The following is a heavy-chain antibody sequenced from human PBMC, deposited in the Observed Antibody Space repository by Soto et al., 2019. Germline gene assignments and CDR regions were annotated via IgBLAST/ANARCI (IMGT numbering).Heavy chain of an antibody. Sequence: SETLSLTCAVSGGSVSSGSYYWSWIRQPPGKGLEWIGYIYYSGSTNYNPSLKSRVTISVDTSKNQFSLKLSSVTAADTAVYYCARASLYCSGGSCYYGYYGMDVWGQGTTVTVSS. CDR3: ARASLYCSGGSCYYGYYGMDV. J-gene: IGHJ6*02. D-gene: IGHD2-15*01. V-gene: IGHV4-61*01. CDR1: GGSVSSGSYY. CDR2: IYYSGST.